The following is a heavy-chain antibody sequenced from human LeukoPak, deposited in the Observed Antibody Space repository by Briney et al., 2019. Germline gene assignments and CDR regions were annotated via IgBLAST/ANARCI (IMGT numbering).Heavy chain of an antibody. V-gene: IGHV4-30-4*07. Sequence: SETLSLTCAVSGVAISRGGYAWNWIRQPPGKGLEWIAYIYHSGTTYYNPSLKSRATVSVDTSKNQFSLKLSSVTAADTAVYYCVRGRYSSGWFKDKNWFDPWGQGIPVTVSS. CDR1: GVAISRGGYA. CDR2: IYHSGTT. D-gene: IGHD6-19*01. J-gene: IGHJ5*02. CDR3: VRGRYSSGWFKDKNWFDP.